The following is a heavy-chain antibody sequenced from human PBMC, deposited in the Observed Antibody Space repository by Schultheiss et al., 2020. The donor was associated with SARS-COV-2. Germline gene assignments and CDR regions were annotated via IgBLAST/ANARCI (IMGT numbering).Heavy chain of an antibody. CDR1: GGSFSGYY. V-gene: IGHV4-34*01. Sequence: SETLSLTCTVYGGSFSGYYWSWIRQPPGKGLEWIGEINHSGSTNYNPSLKSRVTISVDTSKNQFSLKLSSVTAADTAVYYCARGSETSWGGANWFDPWGQGTLVTVSS. D-gene: IGHD2-2*01. CDR3: ARGSETSWGGANWFDP. J-gene: IGHJ5*02. CDR2: INHSGST.